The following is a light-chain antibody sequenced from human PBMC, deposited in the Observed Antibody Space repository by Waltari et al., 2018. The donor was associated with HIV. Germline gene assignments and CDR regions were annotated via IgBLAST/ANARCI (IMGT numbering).Light chain of an antibody. CDR3: QSADSSDTFV. Sequence: SYELTQPPSVSVSPGQTARITCSGDALPKQYAYWYQQKPGQAPKLGIYKDIERPSGIPERFSGSSSGTTVTLTISGVQAEDEADYYCQSADSSDTFVFGSGTKVTVL. CDR1: ALPKQY. CDR2: KDI. V-gene: IGLV3-25*03. J-gene: IGLJ1*01.